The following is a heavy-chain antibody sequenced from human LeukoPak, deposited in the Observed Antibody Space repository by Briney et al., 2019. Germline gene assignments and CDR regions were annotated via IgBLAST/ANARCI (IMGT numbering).Heavy chain of an antibody. CDR3: ARSYYYGSGSYFALDY. D-gene: IGHD3-10*01. V-gene: IGHV3-23*01. J-gene: IGHJ4*02. CDR1: GFTFSSYA. Sequence: GGSLRLSCAASGFTFSSYAMSWVRQAPGKGLEWVSAISGSGGSTYYADSVKGRFTISRDNAKNSLYLQMNSLRAEDTAVYYCARSYYYGSGSYFALDYWGQGTLVTVSS. CDR2: ISGSGGST.